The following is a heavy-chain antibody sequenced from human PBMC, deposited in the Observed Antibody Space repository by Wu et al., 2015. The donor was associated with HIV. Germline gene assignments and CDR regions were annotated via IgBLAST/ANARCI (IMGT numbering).Heavy chain of an antibody. D-gene: IGHD3-10*01. CDR3: ARAPGMYYYGSGSYSGDNWFDP. J-gene: IGHJ5*02. V-gene: IGHV1-8*01. Sequence: QVQLVQSGAEVKKPGASVKVSCKASGYTFTSYDINWVRQATGQGLEWMGWMNPNSGNTGYAQKFQGRVTMTRNTSISTAYTELSSLRSEDTAVYYCARAPGMYYYGSGSYSGDNWFDPWGQGTLVTVSS. CDR2: MNPNSGNT. CDR1: GYTFTSYD.